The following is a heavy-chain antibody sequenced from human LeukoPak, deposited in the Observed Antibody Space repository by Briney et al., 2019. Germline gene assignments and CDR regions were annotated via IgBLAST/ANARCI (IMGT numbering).Heavy chain of an antibody. CDR1: GFTFSSYE. Sequence: GGSLRLSCAASGFTFSSYEMNWVRQAPGKGLEWVSYISSSGSTIYYADSVKGRFTISRDNAKNSLYLQMNSLRAEDTVVYYCARAHPSRSGWYENWGQGTLVTVSS. CDR2: ISSSGSTI. D-gene: IGHD6-19*01. J-gene: IGHJ4*02. CDR3: ARAHPSRSGWYEN. V-gene: IGHV3-48*03.